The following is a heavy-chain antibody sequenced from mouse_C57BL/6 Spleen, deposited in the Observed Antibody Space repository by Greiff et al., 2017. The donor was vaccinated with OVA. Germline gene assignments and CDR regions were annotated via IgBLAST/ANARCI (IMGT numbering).Heavy chain of an antibody. J-gene: IGHJ1*03. D-gene: IGHD1-1*01. CDR2: IFPRSGNT. CDR3: ANRDYGSSYWYFDV. Sequence: VQLQQSGAELARPGASVKLSCKASGYTFTSYGISWVKQRTGPGLEWIGEIFPRSGNTYYNEKFKGKATMTADKSSSTAYMELRSLTSEDSAVYVCANRDYGSSYWYFDVWGTGTTVTVSS. V-gene: IGHV1-81*01. CDR1: GYTFTSYG.